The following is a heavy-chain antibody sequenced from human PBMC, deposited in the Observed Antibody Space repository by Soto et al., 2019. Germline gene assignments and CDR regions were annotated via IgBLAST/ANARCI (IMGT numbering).Heavy chain of an antibody. CDR2: FDPEDGET. D-gene: IGHD6-19*01. J-gene: IGHJ4*02. CDR3: ATDFERYSSGWSTLGY. Sequence: ASVKGSCKVSGYTNTEVSRHWGRQATGKGLECMGGFDPEDGETIYAQKFQGRVTMTEDTSTDTAYMELSSLRSEDTAVYYCATDFERYSSGWSTLGYWGQGTLVTVSS. V-gene: IGHV1-24*01. CDR1: GYTNTEVS.